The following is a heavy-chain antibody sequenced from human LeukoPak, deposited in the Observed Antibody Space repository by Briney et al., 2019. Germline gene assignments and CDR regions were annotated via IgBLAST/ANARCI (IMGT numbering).Heavy chain of an antibody. J-gene: IGHJ6*03. Sequence: SGGSLRLSCAASGFTFSSYSMNWVRQAPGKGLEWVSSISSSSSYIYYADSVKGRFTISRDNSKNTLYLQMNSLRAEDTAVYYCARGEVYYYYMDVWGKGTTVTISS. V-gene: IGHV3-21*04. CDR3: ARGEVYYYYMDV. CDR1: GFTFSSYS. CDR2: ISSSSSYI.